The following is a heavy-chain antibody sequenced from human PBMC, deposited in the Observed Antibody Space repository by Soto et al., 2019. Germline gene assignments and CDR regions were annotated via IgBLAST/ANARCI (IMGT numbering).Heavy chain of an antibody. Sequence: ASVKVSCKASGGTFSSYTISWVRQAPGQGLEWMGRIIPILGIANYAQKFQGRVTITADKSTSTAYMELSSLRSEDTAVYYCARGRYGDYESFDYWGQGTLVTVSS. CDR2: IIPILGIA. CDR1: GGTFSSYT. CDR3: ARGRYGDYESFDY. V-gene: IGHV1-69*02. J-gene: IGHJ4*02. D-gene: IGHD4-17*01.